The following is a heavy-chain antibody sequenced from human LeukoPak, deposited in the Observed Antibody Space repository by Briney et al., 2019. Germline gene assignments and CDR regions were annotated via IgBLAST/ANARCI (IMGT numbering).Heavy chain of an antibody. CDR2: LYHPDST. J-gene: IGHJ6*03. Sequence: PSETLSLTCAVSGHPINSAYYWVWIRQPPGKGLEWIGSLYHPDSTYYNPSLESRVTMSVDTSRNQFSLKLSFVTAADTAVYYCARQFDSYFDYYLDVWGTGTTVTVSS. CDR3: ARQFDSYFDYYLDV. D-gene: IGHD3-10*01. CDR1: GHPINSAYY. V-gene: IGHV4-38-2*01.